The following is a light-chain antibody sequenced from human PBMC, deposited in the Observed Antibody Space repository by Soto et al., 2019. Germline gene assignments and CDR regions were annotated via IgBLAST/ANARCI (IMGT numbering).Light chain of an antibody. CDR2: RNN. J-gene: IGLJ1*01. CDR1: SSNIGSNY. CDR3: AAWDDSLRV. V-gene: IGLV1-47*01. Sequence: QSVLTQPPSASGTPGQRVTISCSESSSNIGSNYVYWYQQLPGTAPKLLIYRNNHRPSGVPDRFSGSKSGTSASLAISGLRSEDEADYYCAAWDDSLRVFGTGTKVTVL.